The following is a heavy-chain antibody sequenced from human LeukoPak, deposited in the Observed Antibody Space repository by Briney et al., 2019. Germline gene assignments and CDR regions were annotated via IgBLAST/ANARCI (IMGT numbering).Heavy chain of an antibody. CDR1: GYTFSSYH. D-gene: IGHD2-15*01. CDR2: INTKTGNP. J-gene: IGHJ4*02. Sequence: GSSVKVSCKASGYTFSSYHMNWVRQAPGQGLEWMGWINTKTGNPTYAQGFIGRFAFSLDTSVSTAYLQISSLKAEDTAVYYCARSYCSGDNCPGYFDYWGQGTLVTVSS. V-gene: IGHV7-4-1*02. CDR3: ARSYCSGDNCPGYFDY.